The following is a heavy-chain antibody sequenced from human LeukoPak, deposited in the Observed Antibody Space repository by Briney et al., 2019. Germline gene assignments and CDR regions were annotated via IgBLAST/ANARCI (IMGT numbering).Heavy chain of an antibody. CDR1: GFTFSSYA. CDR2: ISGSGGST. Sequence: GGSLRLSCAASGFTFSSYAMSWVRQAPGKGLEWVSAISGSGGSTYYADSVKGRFTISRDNSKNTLYLQMNSLRAEDTAVYYCAKIRGYCSSTSCYCYYMDVWGKGTTVTVSS. CDR3: AKIRGYCSSTSCYCYYMDV. V-gene: IGHV3-23*01. J-gene: IGHJ6*03. D-gene: IGHD2-2*01.